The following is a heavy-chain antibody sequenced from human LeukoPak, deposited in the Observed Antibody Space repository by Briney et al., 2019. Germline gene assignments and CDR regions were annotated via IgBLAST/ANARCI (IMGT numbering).Heavy chain of an antibody. Sequence: GGSLRLSCAASRFTFTSYWMNWVRQAPGKGLEWVAFIRYTASDKYYADSVKGRFTISRDNAKNSLYLQMNSLRVEDTAVYYCARDGYCSGGSCHPFDYWGQGTLVTVSS. CDR2: IRYTASDK. V-gene: IGHV3-30*02. CDR1: RFTFTSYW. CDR3: ARDGYCSGGSCHPFDY. J-gene: IGHJ4*02. D-gene: IGHD2-15*01.